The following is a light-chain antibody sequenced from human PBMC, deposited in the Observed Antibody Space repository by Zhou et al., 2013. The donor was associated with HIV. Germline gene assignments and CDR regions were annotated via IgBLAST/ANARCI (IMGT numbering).Light chain of an antibody. J-gene: IGKJ1*01. V-gene: IGKV1-17*03. CDR1: QAIRNS. Sequence: DIQMTQSPSAMSASVGDRVTITCRASQAIRNSLGWFQQKPGEAPNLLIYAASALQDGVPSRFSGSGSGTEFTLTISSLQPDDFATYYCQQYNSYSGTFGQGTKVEIK. CDR3: QQYNSYSGT. CDR2: AAS.